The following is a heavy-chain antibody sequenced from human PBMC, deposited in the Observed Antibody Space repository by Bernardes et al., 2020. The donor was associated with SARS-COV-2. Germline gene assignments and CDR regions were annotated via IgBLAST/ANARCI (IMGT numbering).Heavy chain of an antibody. CDR1: GFTFHNSA. J-gene: IGHJ1*01. CDR3: VTTSAGATTRSSFFRH. V-gene: IGHV3-23*01. CDR2: ISGSGRSP. Sequence: GSLHLSCVGSGFTFHNSAMSWVRQAPGKGLEWVSVISGSGRSPNYADSVKGRLTISRDNSRDTVYLQLDSLQVEDTAVYYCVTTSAGATTRSSFFRHWGEGALVTV. D-gene: IGHD1-26*01.